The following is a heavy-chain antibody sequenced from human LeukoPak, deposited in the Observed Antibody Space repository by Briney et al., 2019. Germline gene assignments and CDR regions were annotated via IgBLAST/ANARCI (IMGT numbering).Heavy chain of an antibody. V-gene: IGHV3-7*04. CDR3: ARNVLLWFGELLSDWFDP. J-gene: IGHJ5*02. D-gene: IGHD3-10*01. CDR2: IMQDGSEK. CDR1: GFTFSSYW. Sequence: PGGSLRLSCAASGFTFSSYWMSWVRQARGKGLEWVANIMQDGSEKYYVDSVKGRFTISRDNAKNSLYLQMNSLRAEDTAVYYCARNVLLWFGELLSDWFDPGGQGTLVTVSS.